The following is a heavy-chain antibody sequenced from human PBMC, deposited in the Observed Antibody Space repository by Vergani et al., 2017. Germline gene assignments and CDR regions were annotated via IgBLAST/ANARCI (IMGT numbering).Heavy chain of an antibody. D-gene: IGHD6-13*01. CDR3: ARAKSSSGYDY. J-gene: IGHJ4*02. CDR1: GFTFDDYA. CDR2: ISWNSGSI. Sequence: EVQLVESGGGLVQPGRSLRLSCAASGFTFDDYAMHWVRQAPGKGLEWVSGISWNSGSIGYADSVKGRFTISRDNAKNSLYLQMNSLRAEDTAVYYCARAKSSSGYDYWRQGTLVTVSS. V-gene: IGHV3-9*01.